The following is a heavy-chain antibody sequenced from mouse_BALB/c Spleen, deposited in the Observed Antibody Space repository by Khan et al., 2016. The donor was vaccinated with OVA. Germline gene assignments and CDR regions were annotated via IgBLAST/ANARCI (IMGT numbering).Heavy chain of an antibody. D-gene: IGHD1-3*01. CDR3: ARLEDI. CDR1: GFSLTSYG. Sequence: QVQLKQSGPGLVAPSQSLSITCTVSGFSLTSYGVHWVRQPPGKGLEWLGVILTGGSTHYNSAVLSRLSISKDNSKSQVFLKMNSLQADDTAMYYCARLEDIWGQGTTLTVSS. J-gene: IGHJ2*01. V-gene: IGHV2-9*02. CDR2: ILTGGST.